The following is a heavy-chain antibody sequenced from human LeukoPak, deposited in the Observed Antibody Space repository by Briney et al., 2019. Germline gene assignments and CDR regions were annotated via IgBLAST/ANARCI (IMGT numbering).Heavy chain of an antibody. CDR3: ARGLIGYCSGGSCHYYFDF. CDR1: GGSISSYY. D-gene: IGHD2-15*01. J-gene: IGHJ4*02. CDR2: MYNSGST. V-gene: IGHV4-59*12. Sequence: SETLSLTCTVSGGSISSYYWSWIRQPPGKGLEWIGYMYNSGSTNYNPSLKSRVTISVDTSKNQFSLKLSSVTAADTAVYYCARGLIGYCSGGSCHYYFDFWGQGTLVTVSS.